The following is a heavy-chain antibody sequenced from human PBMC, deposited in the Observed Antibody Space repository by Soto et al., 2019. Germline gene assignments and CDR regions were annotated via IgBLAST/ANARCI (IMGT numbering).Heavy chain of an antibody. CDR1: GGSISIGDYY. CDR3: ARAFDDSSGYYGGLGY. J-gene: IGHJ4*02. V-gene: IGHV4-30-4*01. D-gene: IGHD3-22*01. Sequence: SETLSLTCTVSGGSISIGDYYWSWIRQPPGKGLEWIGYIYYSGSTYYNPSLKNRITISVDTPKNQLSLKLSSVTAADTAVYYCARAFDDSSGYYGGLGYWGQGTLVTSPQ. CDR2: IYYSGST.